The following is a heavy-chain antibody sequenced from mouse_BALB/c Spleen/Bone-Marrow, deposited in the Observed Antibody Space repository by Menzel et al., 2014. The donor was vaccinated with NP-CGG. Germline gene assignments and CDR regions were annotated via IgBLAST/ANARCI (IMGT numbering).Heavy chain of an antibody. D-gene: IGHD2-2*01. CDR1: GYSFTGYF. V-gene: IGHV1-37*01. J-gene: IGHJ3*01. Sequence: DVHLVESGPELVKPGASVKISCKASGYSFTGYFMNWVKQSRGKSLEWIGRINPYNGDTFYNQKFKGKATLTVDKSSSTAHMELLSLTSEDSAVYYCGRSYGYDDWFAYWGQGTLVTVSA. CDR3: GRSYGYDDWFAY. CDR2: INPYNGDT.